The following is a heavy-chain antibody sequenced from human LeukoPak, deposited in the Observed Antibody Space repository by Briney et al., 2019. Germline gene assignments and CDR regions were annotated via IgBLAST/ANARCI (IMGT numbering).Heavy chain of an antibody. J-gene: IGHJ4*02. D-gene: IGHD1-26*01. V-gene: IGHV3-21*04. CDR1: GFTLRSYV. CDR3: AREKGVEEPQTFDY. Sequence: PGGSLRLSCVASGFTLRSYVMSWVRQAPGKGLEWVSSISSSSSYIYYADSVKGRFTISRDNSKNTLYLQMNSLRAEDTAVYYCAREKGVEEPQTFDYWGQGTLVTVSS. CDR2: ISSSSSYI.